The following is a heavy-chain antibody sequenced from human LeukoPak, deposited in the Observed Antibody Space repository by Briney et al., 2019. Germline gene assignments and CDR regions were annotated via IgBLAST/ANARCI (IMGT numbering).Heavy chain of an antibody. J-gene: IGHJ4*02. CDR2: IYHSGST. Sequence: KDSETLSLTCTVSGDSISSGYYWGWIRQPPGKGLEWIGNIYHSGSTYYNPSLKSRVTISVDTSKNYFSLKLSSVTAADTAVYYCARDPEYGDSKFDYWGLGTLVTVSS. CDR1: GDSISSGYY. D-gene: IGHD4-17*01. CDR3: ARDPEYGDSKFDY. V-gene: IGHV4-38-2*02.